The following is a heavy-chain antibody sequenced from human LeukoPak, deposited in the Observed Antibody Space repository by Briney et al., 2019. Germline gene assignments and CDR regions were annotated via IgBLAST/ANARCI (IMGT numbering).Heavy chain of an antibody. D-gene: IGHD3-10*01. CDR2: IYTSGST. CDR1: GGSISSSSYY. Sequence: SETLSLTCTVSGGSISSSSYYWGWIRQPPGKGLEWIGRIYTSGSTNYNPSLKSRVTMSVDTSKNQFSLKLSSVTAADTAVYYCARATSLLWFGELFDYWGQGTLVTVSS. V-gene: IGHV4-39*07. CDR3: ARATSLLWFGELFDY. J-gene: IGHJ4*02.